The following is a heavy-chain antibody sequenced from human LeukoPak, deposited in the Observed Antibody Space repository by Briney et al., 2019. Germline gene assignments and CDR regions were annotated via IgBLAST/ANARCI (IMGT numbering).Heavy chain of an antibody. CDR1: GYTFTSYY. Sequence: GASVKVSCKASGYTFTSYYMHWVRQAPGQGLEWMGIINPSGGSTNYAQKFQGRVTMTRDTSISTAYMELSRLRSDDTAVYYCARWVQWELLLDYWGQGTLVTVSS. CDR3: ARWVQWELLLDY. V-gene: IGHV1-46*01. CDR2: INPSGGST. J-gene: IGHJ4*02. D-gene: IGHD1-26*01.